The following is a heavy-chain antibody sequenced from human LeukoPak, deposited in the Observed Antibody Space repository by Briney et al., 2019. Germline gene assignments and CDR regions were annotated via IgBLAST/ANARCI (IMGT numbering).Heavy chain of an antibody. CDR2: ISYDGSNK. V-gene: IGHV3-30-3*01. D-gene: IGHD3-10*01. Sequence: GSLRLSCAASGFTVSSNYMSWVRQAPGKGLEWVAVISYDGSNKYYADSVKGRFTISRDNSKNTLYLQMNSLRAEDTAVYYCARTVVLWFGELLSWGQGTLVTVSS. CDR3: ARTVVLWFGELLS. CDR1: GFTVSSNY. J-gene: IGHJ5*02.